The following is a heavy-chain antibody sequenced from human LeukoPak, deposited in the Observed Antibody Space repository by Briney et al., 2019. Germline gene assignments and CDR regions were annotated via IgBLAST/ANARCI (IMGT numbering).Heavy chain of an antibody. CDR1: GYSFTSYR. CDR2: IYPGDSDT. V-gene: IGHV5-51*01. J-gene: IGHJ4*02. Sequence: GESLKTSCKGFGYSFTSYRIAWVRQMPGKGLEWMGIIYPGDSDTRYSPSFQGQVTISADKSINTAYLQWSSLKASDTAMYYCARRYDNTGYYVYWGQGTLVTVSS. D-gene: IGHD3-22*01. CDR3: ARRYDNTGYYVY.